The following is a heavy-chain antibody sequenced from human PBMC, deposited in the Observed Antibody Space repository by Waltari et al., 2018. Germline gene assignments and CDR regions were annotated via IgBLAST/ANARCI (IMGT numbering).Heavy chain of an antibody. J-gene: IGHJ3*01. CDR2: MSYSGAT. CDR1: GGSITSNRHY. V-gene: IGHV4-39*01. CDR3: ATYLGASLGTAAFDV. Sequence: QLQLQESGPGLVKPSETLSLTCSVSGGSITSNRHYWVWIRHPPGQGLEWIGTMSYSGATYSSPSLNSRVTISRDTSKNQLSLKLASMTAADTAVYFCATYLGASLGTAAFDVWGQGTMVTVSS. D-gene: IGHD1-1*01.